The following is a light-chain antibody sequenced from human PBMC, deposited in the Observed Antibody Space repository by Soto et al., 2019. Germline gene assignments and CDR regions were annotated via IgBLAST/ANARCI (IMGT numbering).Light chain of an antibody. CDR1: SSNIGAGYD. CDR3: LSYDSSLSVV. Sequence: QSVLTQPPSVAGAPGQRVTISCTGSSSNIGAGYDVHWYQQLPGTAPKLLIYGNSNRPSGVPDRFSGSKSGTSASLAITGLQAEVEPDYYCLSYDSSLSVVFGGGTKLTVL. J-gene: IGLJ2*01. CDR2: GNS. V-gene: IGLV1-40*01.